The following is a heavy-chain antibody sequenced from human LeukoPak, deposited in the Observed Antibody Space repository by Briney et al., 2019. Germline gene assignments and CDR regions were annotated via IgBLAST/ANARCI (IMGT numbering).Heavy chain of an antibody. CDR1: RGSISIYY. CDR2: IYTSGST. D-gene: IGHD6-13*01. V-gene: IGHV4-4*07. J-gene: IGHJ4*02. Sequence: PSETLSLTCTVSRGSISIYYWSWIRPTAGKGLEWIGRIYTSGSTNYNPSLKSRVTMSVDTSKNQFSLKLSSGTAADTAVYYCARGFGAEAGDYWGQGTLVTVSS. CDR3: ARGFGAEAGDY.